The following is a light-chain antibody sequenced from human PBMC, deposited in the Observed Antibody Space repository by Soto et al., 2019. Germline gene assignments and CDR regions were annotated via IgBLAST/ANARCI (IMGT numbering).Light chain of an antibody. CDR3: QQYNNWPPGT. Sequence: ETIMTQSPATLSVSPGERATLSCRASQSVSNNLAWYQQRPGQAPRLLIFRATNRATGAPDRFRATGSGTEFTLPISSLQSEDFAVYYCQQYNNWPPGTFGQGTKVEIK. CDR1: QSVSNN. V-gene: IGKV3-15*01. J-gene: IGKJ1*01. CDR2: RAT.